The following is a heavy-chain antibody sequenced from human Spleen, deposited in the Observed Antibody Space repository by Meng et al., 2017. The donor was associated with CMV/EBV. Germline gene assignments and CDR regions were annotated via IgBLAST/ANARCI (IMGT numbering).Heavy chain of an antibody. Sequence: ASVKVSCKTSGYTFTSYYIYWVRQAPGQTLEWVGYINPNSGATNYAQTFQGRVTMTGDTSISTAYMELSRLRSDDTAVYYCARGIPWGAHPFDYWGQGTLVTVSS. CDR2: INPNSGAT. CDR1: GYTFTSYY. D-gene: IGHD7-27*01. V-gene: IGHV1-2*02. J-gene: IGHJ4*02. CDR3: ARGIPWGAHPFDY.